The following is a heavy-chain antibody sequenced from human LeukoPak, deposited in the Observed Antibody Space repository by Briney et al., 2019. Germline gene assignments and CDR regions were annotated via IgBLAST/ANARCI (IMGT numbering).Heavy chain of an antibody. CDR1: GFSFSKHS. V-gene: IGHV3-23*01. J-gene: IGHJ4*02. CDR2: ISGGSSTI. D-gene: IGHD1-26*01. Sequence: GGSLRLSCAASGFSFSKHSMNWVRQTPGKGLEWVSYISGGSSTIYYADSVKGRFAISRDNSKNTLYLQMNSLRAEDTAVYYCAKDRGSYRFFDYWGQGTLVTVSS. CDR3: AKDRGSYRFFDY.